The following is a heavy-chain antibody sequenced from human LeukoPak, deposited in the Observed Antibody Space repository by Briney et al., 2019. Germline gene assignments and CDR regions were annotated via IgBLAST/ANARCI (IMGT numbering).Heavy chain of an antibody. Sequence: PAGSLRLSCAAPGFTFSSYWMHWVRQAPGKGLVCVSRITSDGSSTSYADSVRGRFTISRDNAKNTVYLQMNSLRPEDTAVYYCARDLTGAVFDFWGQGTLVTVSS. CDR2: ITSDGSST. D-gene: IGHD1-26*01. CDR1: GFTFSSYW. CDR3: ARDLTGAVFDF. J-gene: IGHJ4*02. V-gene: IGHV3-74*01.